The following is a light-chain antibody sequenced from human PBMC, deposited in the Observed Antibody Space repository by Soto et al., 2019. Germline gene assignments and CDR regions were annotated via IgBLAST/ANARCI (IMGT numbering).Light chain of an antibody. CDR2: LESSGSI. J-gene: IGLJ3*02. CDR1: SGHSSYI. CDR3: ETCDSNTWV. V-gene: IGLV4-60*02. Sequence: QSVLTQSSSASASLGSSVKLTCTLSSGHSSYIIAWHQQQPGKAPRYLMELESSGSINKGSGVPDRFSGSSSGADRFLTISNLQFDDEADYYCETCDSNTWVFGGGTKLTVL.